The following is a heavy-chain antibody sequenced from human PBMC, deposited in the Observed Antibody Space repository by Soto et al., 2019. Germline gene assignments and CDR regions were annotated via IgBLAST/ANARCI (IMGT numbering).Heavy chain of an antibody. CDR1: GYTFTSYD. V-gene: IGHV1-8*01. CDR2: MNPNSGNT. D-gene: IGHD2-2*01. J-gene: IGHJ3*02. Sequence: QVQLVQSGAEVKKPGASVKVSCKASGYTFTSYDINWVRQATGQGLEWMGWMNPNSGNTGYAQKFQGRATMTRNTSISTAYMELSSLRSEDTAVYYCARRGYCSSTSCPGAFDIWGQGTMVTVSS. CDR3: ARRGYCSSTSCPGAFDI.